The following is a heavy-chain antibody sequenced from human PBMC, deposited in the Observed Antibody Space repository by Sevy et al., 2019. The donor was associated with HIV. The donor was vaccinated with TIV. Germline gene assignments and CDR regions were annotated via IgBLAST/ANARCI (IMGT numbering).Heavy chain of an antibody. Sequence: GGSLRLSCSASGFTFSTYEMNWVRQVPGKGLEWISYISNSGDNIYYADSVKGRFTISRDNDKKSLFLQMNSLRLEDTAFYYGARSGGASDKGFDPWGRGTLVTVSS. V-gene: IGHV3-48*03. CDR3: ARSGGASDKGFDP. D-gene: IGHD1-26*01. J-gene: IGHJ5*02. CDR2: ISNSGDNI. CDR1: GFTFSTYE.